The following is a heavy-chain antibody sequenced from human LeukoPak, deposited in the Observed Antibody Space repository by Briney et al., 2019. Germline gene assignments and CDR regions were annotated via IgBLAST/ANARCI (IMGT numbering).Heavy chain of an antibody. CDR1: GFTFDDYA. Sequence: GRSLRLSCAASGFTFDDYAMHWVRQAPGKGLEWVSGISWNSGSIGYADSVKGRFTISRDNAKNSLYLQMNSLRAEDMALYYCAKSGSYSSPYYFDYWGQGTLVTVSS. V-gene: IGHV3-9*03. CDR3: AKSGSYSSPYYFDY. CDR2: ISWNSGSI. J-gene: IGHJ4*02. D-gene: IGHD3-10*01.